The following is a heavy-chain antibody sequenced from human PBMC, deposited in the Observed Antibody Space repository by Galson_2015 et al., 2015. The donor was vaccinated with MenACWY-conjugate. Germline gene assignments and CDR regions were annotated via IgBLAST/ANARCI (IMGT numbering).Heavy chain of an antibody. CDR3: ARDRSNDDYWSGFPGYYFDH. CDR2: VSYSGKA. D-gene: IGHD3-3*01. V-gene: IGHV4-39*07. Sequence: ETLSLTCAVSGGSITTSRYHWAWIRQTPGKGLEWIGTVSYSGKAYYNPSLKRRVSISIDTPKSQFSLRIISMTAADTAVYYCARDRSNDDYWSGFPGYYFDHWGQGNLATVSS. J-gene: IGHJ4*02. CDR1: GGSITTSRYH.